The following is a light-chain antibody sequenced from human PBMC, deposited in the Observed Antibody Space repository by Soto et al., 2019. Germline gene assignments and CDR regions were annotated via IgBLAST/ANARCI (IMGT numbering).Light chain of an antibody. CDR1: QSVSNDF. Sequence: IVLTQSPAIVSLSPGERATLSCRAIQSVSNDFLACYQQKPGQAPPLLLYCASTRSTDVPHRFSGSGSGADFSLSISSLQPEDFAVYYCQQYGSSPPRTFGQGTKVDIK. J-gene: IGKJ1*01. CDR2: CAS. CDR3: QQYGSSPPRT. V-gene: IGKV3-20*01.